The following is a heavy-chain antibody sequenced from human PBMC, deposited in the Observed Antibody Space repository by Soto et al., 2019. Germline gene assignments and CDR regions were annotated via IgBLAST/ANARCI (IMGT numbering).Heavy chain of an antibody. Sequence: GASVKVSCKASGGTFSSYTISWVRQAPGQGLEWMGRIIPILGIANYAQKFQGRVTITRDKSTSTAYMELGSLRSEDTAVYYCARESGYYGSGTIYDYWGQGTLVTVSS. CDR1: GGTFSSYT. J-gene: IGHJ4*02. CDR2: IIPILGIA. D-gene: IGHD3-10*01. CDR3: ARESGYYGSGTIYDY. V-gene: IGHV1-69*04.